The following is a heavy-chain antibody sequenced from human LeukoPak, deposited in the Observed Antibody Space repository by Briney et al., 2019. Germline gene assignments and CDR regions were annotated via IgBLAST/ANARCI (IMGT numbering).Heavy chain of an antibody. CDR2: ISYDGSNK. CDR3: VKGIVVVTARAFDY. J-gene: IGHJ4*02. Sequence: PGGSLRLSCAASGFTFSSYAMHWVRQAPGKGLEWVAVISYDGSNKYYADSVKGRFTISRDNSKNTLYLQMSSLRPEDTAVYYCVKGIVVVTARAFDYWGQGTLVTVSS. D-gene: IGHD2-21*02. V-gene: IGHV3-30*14. CDR1: GFTFSSYA.